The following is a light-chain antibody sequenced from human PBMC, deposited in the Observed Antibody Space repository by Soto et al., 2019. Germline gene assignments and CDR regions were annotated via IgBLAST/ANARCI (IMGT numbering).Light chain of an antibody. J-gene: IGKJ1*01. CDR2: GAS. CDR1: QSVSSN. CDR3: QHYNNWPPKT. Sequence: IVMTQSPATLSVSPGERATLSCRASQSVSSNLAWYQQKPGQAPRVLIYGASTRATGIPDRFSGSGSGTEFTHAISSLQSEDSAVYYCQHYNNWPPKTFGQGTKVEIK. V-gene: IGKV3-15*01.